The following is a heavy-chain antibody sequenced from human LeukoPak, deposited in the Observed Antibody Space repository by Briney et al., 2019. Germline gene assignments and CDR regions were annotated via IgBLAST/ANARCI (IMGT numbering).Heavy chain of an antibody. V-gene: IGHV1-2*02. CDR2: INPNSGGT. CDR3: ALGRFLEWLLHESGWFDP. CDR1: GYTFTCYY. D-gene: IGHD3-3*01. J-gene: IGHJ5*02. Sequence: GASVKVSCKASGYTFTCYYMHWVRQAPGQGLEWMGWINPNSGGTNYAQKFQGRVTMTRDTSISTAYMELSRLRSDDTAVYYCALGRFLEWLLHESGWFDPWGQGTLVTVSS.